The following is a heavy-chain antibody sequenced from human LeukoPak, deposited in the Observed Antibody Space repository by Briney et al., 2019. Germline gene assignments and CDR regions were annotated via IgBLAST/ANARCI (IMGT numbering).Heavy chain of an antibody. J-gene: IGHJ6*04. CDR1: GFTFSSYD. CDR2: ISYDGSNK. CDR3: ARALTFYGMDV. D-gene: IGHD2-21*02. Sequence: PGGSLRLSCAASGFTFSSYDMHWVRQAPGKGLEWLAVISYDGSNKYYADSVKGRFTISRDNSKNTLYLQMNSLRAEDTAVYYCARALTFYGMDVWGKGTTVTVSS. V-gene: IGHV3-30*04.